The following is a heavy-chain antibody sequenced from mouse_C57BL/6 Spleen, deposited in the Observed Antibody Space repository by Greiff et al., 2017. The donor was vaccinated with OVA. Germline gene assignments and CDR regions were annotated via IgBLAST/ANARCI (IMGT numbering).Heavy chain of an antibody. CDR1: GFTFSSYG. V-gene: IGHV5-6*01. J-gene: IGHJ2*01. CDR3: ARHEGPFDY. CDR2: ISSGGSYT. D-gene: IGHD3-3*01. Sequence: EVMLVESGGDLVKPGGSLKLSCAASGFTFSSYGMSWVRQTPDKRLEWVATISSGGSYTYYPDSVKGRFTISRDNAKNTLYLQMSSLKSEDTAMYYCARHEGPFDYWGQGTTLTVSS.